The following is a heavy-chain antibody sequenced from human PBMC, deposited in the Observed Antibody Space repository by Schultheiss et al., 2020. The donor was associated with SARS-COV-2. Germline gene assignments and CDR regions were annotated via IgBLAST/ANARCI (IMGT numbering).Heavy chain of an antibody. CDR2: ISGSGGST. CDR1: GFTFGSYA. J-gene: IGHJ6*02. Sequence: GGSLRLSCAASGFTFGSYALHWVRQAPGKGLEWVSAISGSGGSTYYADSVKGRFTISRDNSKNTLYLQMNSLRAEDTAVYYCAKIAAAGYYYGMDVWGQGTTVTVSS. CDR3: AKIAAAGYYYGMDV. V-gene: IGHV3-23*01. D-gene: IGHD6-13*01.